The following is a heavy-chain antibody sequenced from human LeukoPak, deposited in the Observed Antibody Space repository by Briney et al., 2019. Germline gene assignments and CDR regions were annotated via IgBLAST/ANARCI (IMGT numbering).Heavy chain of an antibody. CDR1: GGTFSSYA. J-gene: IGHJ4*02. CDR2: IIPILGIA. CDR3: ARDLYYYDSSGYHYYFDY. V-gene: IGHV1-69*04. Sequence: ASVKVSCKASGGTFSSYAISWVRQAPGQGLEWMGRIIPILGIANYAQKFQGRVTITADKSTSTAYMELSSLRSEDTAVYYCARDLYYYDSSGYHYYFDYWGQGTLVTVSS. D-gene: IGHD3-22*01.